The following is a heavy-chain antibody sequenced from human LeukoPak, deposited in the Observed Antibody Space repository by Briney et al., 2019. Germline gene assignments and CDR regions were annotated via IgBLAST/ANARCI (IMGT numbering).Heavy chain of an antibody. Sequence: PGGSLRLSCAVSGFTVSSNYMSWVRQAPGKGLEWVSVIYSGGSTYYADSVKGRFTISRDNSKNTLYLQMNSLRAEDTAVYYCAREGSGSYYPYYYYYMDVWGKGTTVTVSS. J-gene: IGHJ6*03. CDR3: AREGSGSYYPYYYYYMDV. D-gene: IGHD3-10*01. CDR1: GFTVSSNY. CDR2: IYSGGST. V-gene: IGHV3-53*01.